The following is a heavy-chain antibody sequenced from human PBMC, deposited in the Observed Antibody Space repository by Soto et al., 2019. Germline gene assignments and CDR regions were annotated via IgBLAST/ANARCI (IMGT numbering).Heavy chain of an antibody. CDR1: GGSISSGGYY. Sequence: SETLSLTFTVSGGSISSGGYYWSWIRQHPGKGLEWIGYIYYSGSTYYNPSLKSRVTISVDTSKNQFSLKLSSVTAADTAVYYCARDKKPAGLFDYWGQGTLVTVSS. J-gene: IGHJ4*02. D-gene: IGHD6-19*01. CDR2: IYYSGST. V-gene: IGHV4-31*03. CDR3: ARDKKPAGLFDY.